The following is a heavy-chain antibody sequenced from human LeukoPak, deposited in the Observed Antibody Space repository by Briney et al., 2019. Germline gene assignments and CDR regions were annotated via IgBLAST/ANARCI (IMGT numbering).Heavy chain of an antibody. CDR3: VRHLSDITSCPNY. V-gene: IGHV5-51*01. Sequence: GESLKISCKGSGYSFSTYWIGWVRQMPGKGLEWVAMINPDDTNIAYSPSFQGQVTISADRSISTAYLQWNSLKASDTAIYYCVRHLSDITSCPNYWGPGTLITVAS. J-gene: IGHJ4*02. CDR1: GYSFSTYW. D-gene: IGHD2-2*01. CDR2: INPDDTNI.